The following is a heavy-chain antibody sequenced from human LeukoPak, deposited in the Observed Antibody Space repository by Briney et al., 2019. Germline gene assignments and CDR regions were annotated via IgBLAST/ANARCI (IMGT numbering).Heavy chain of an antibody. CDR2: ISSSSSYI. D-gene: IGHD1-1*01. CDR1: GFTFSSYS. Sequence: GGSLRLSCAASGFTFSSYSMNWVRQAPGKGLEWVSSISSSSSYIYYADSVKGRFTISRDNAKNSLYLQMNSLRAEDTAVYYCARRYEPTGTTDYWGQGALVTVSS. V-gene: IGHV3-21*01. J-gene: IGHJ4*02. CDR3: ARRYEPTGTTDY.